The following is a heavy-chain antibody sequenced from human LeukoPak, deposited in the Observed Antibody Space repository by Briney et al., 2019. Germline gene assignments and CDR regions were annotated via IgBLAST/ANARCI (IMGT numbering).Heavy chain of an antibody. D-gene: IGHD3-3*01. Sequence: PSETLSLTCAVYGGSFSGYYWSWIRQPPGKGLEWIGEINHSGSTNYNPSLKSRVTISVDTSKNQFSLKLSSVTAAETAVYYCARALTIFGVVDYYYYYGMDVWGQGTTVTVSS. V-gene: IGHV4-34*01. CDR2: INHSGST. CDR1: GGSFSGYY. J-gene: IGHJ6*02. CDR3: ARALTIFGVVDYYYYYGMDV.